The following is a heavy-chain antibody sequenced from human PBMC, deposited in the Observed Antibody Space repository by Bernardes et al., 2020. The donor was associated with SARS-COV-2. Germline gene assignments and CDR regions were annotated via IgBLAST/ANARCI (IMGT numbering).Heavy chain of an antibody. CDR1: GLFVSSSY. V-gene: IGHV3-53*01. CDR2: MYSSGKT. CDR3: AKDEDGKYHY. Sequence: GGSLRLSCAASGLFVSSSYMSWVRQAPGKGLEWVSIMYSSGKTYYADSVEGRFTISRDISKNTVNLQMNNVRAEDTATYYCAKDEDGKYHYWGQGTLVTVSS. J-gene: IGHJ4*02. D-gene: IGHD2-2*01.